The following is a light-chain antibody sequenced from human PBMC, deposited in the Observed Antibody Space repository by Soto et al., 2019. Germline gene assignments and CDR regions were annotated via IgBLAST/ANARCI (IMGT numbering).Light chain of an antibody. Sequence: EMGLPKSPGPLSLSPCEKAPPSGIASQSVSNNYLAWYQQKPGQAPRLLIYGASNRATGIPDRFSGSGSGTDFTLTISRLEPEDFAVYYCQQYGSSGTFGQGTKVDIK. V-gene: IGKV3-20*01. CDR3: QQYGSSGT. CDR2: GAS. J-gene: IGKJ1*01. CDR1: QSVSNNY.